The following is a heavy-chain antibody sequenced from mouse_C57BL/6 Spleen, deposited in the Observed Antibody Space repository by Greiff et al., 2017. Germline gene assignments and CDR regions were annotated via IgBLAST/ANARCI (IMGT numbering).Heavy chain of an antibody. V-gene: IGHV6-6*01. Sequence: EVQLVESGGGLVQPGGSMKLSCAASGFTFSDAWMDWVRQSPEKGLEWVAEIRNKANNHATYYAESVKGRFTISRDDSKSSVYLQMNSLRAEDTGIYYCTRAIYGLYAMDYWGQGTSVTVSS. CDR1: GFTFSDAW. CDR3: TRAIYGLYAMDY. J-gene: IGHJ4*01. CDR2: IRNKANNHAT. D-gene: IGHD1-1*02.